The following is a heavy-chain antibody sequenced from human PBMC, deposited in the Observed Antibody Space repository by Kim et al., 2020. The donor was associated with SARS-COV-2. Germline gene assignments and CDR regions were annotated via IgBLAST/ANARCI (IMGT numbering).Heavy chain of an antibody. J-gene: IGHJ4*02. D-gene: IGHD2-15*01. Sequence: GGSLRLSCAASGFTFSNYDMHWVRQAPGKGLEWVAVISSDGSNKYYADSVKGRFTISRDNSKDTLYLQMDSLRAEDTAVYYCARDKGTRIKNFHYWGQGTLVTVPS. V-gene: IGHV3-33*05. CDR1: GFTFSNYD. CDR2: ISSDGSNK. CDR3: ARDKGTRIKNFHY.